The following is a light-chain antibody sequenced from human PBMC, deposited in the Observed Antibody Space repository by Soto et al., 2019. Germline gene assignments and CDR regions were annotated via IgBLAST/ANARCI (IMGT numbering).Light chain of an antibody. CDR1: QSVRSN. Sequence: EIVMTQSPATLSVSPGESATLSCRASQSVRSNLAWYQQKRGQPPRLLIYGASTRATGVPARFSGSGSGTEFTLTISSLQSEDFADYYCHQYNIWPPLIFGGGTRLEIK. V-gene: IGKV3-15*01. CDR3: HQYNIWPPLI. J-gene: IGKJ5*01. CDR2: GAS.